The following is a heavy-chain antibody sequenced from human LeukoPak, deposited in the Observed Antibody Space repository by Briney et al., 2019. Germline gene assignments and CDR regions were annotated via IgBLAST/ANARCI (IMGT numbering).Heavy chain of an antibody. V-gene: IGHV1-2*02. CDR1: GYTFTGYY. D-gene: IGHD3-10*01. CDR3: ASFPRGITMVRGVLR. Sequence: EASVKVSCKASGYTFTGYYMRWVRQAPGQGLEWMGWINPNSGGTNYAQKFQGRVTMTRDTSISTAYMELSRLRSDDTAVYYCASFPRGITMVRGVLRWGQGTLVTVSS. J-gene: IGHJ4*02. CDR2: INPNSGGT.